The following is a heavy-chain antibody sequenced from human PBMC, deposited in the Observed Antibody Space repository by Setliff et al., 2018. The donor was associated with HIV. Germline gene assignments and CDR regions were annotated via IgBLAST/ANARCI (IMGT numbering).Heavy chain of an antibody. Sequence: SETLSLTCTVSGGSISSGTYYWTWIRQHPGKGLEWIGYIYHSGSTYYNPSLKSRLTISVDTSKNQFSLKLGSVTAADTAFYYCARAFYYDSSVDYWGQGTRGTVS. CDR2: IYHSGST. CDR1: GGSISSGTYY. J-gene: IGHJ4*02. D-gene: IGHD3-22*01. V-gene: IGHV4-31*03. CDR3: ARAFYYDSSVDY.